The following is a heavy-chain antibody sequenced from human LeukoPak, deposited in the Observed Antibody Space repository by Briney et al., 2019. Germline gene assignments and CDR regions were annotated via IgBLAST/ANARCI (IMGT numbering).Heavy chain of an antibody. V-gene: IGHV3-74*01. CDR3: ARDMWQQLVRPNYFHF. D-gene: IGHD6-13*01. CDR1: GCTFSSDW. CDR2: INRDGRST. J-gene: IGHJ4*02. Sequence: PGGSLTLSCAVSGCTFSSDWMHWVRQAPGQGRVWVSRINRDGRSTTYADSVKRRFTISRDNAKDSLYLQMNSLRAEDTAVYHCARDMWQQLVRPNYFHFWGQGTLVTVS.